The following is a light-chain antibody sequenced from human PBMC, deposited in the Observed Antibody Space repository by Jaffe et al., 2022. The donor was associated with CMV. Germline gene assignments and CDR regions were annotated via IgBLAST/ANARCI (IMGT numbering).Light chain of an antibody. Sequence: DFQMTQSPSTLSASVGDRVTITCRASHSISSWLAWYQQKPGKAPKLLIYKASSLETGVPSRFSGNTSGTEFTLTISSLQPDDFATYYCQQYNTFWTFGQGTKVEVK. V-gene: IGKV1-5*03. CDR2: KAS. CDR3: QQYNTFWT. CDR1: HSISSW. J-gene: IGKJ1*01.